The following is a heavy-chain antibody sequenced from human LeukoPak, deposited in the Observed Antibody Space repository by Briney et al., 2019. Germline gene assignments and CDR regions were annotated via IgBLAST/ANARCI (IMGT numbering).Heavy chain of an antibody. CDR3: AKDVAAGTLYYYYYYMDV. CDR1: GFTFSSYS. J-gene: IGHJ6*03. V-gene: IGHV3-21*01. Sequence: GGSLRLSCAASGFTFSSYSMNWVRQAPGKGLEWVSSISSSSSYIYYADSVKGRFTISRDNSKNTLYLQMNSLRAEDTAVYYCAKDVAAGTLYYYYYYMDVWGKGTTVTISS. CDR2: ISSSSSYI. D-gene: IGHD6-13*01.